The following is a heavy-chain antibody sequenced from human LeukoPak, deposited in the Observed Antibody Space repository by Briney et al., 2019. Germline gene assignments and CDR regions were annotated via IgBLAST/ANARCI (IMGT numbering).Heavy chain of an antibody. Sequence: SETLSLTCTVSGGSISSSSYYWGWIRQPPGKGLEWIGSIYYSGSTYYNPSLKSRVTISVDTSKNQFSLKLSSVTAADTAVYYCARGDYYDLYFDYWGQGTLVTVSS. V-gene: IGHV4-39*07. CDR2: IYYSGST. CDR3: ARGDYYDLYFDY. J-gene: IGHJ4*02. D-gene: IGHD3-22*01. CDR1: GGSISSSSYY.